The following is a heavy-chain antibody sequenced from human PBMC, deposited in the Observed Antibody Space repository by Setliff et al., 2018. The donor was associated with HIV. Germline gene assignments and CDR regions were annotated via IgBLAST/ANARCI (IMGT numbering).Heavy chain of an antibody. V-gene: IGHV4-61*02. Sequence: TLSLTCTVSGGSINSGSNYWSWIRQPAGKGLEWIGRIYTSGPRYNPSLENRVTISVDTSKSQFFLMLSSVTAADTAVYYCARASSDIPGVDSNYFDDWGQGTLVTVSS. J-gene: IGHJ4*02. CDR3: ARASSDIPGVDSNYFDD. CDR1: GGSINSGSNY. D-gene: IGHD2-2*01. CDR2: IYTSGP.